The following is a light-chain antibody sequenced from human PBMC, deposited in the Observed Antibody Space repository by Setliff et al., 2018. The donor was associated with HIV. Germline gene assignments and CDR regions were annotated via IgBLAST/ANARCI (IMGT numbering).Light chain of an antibody. CDR2: AAS. V-gene: IGKV3-15*01. Sequence: TLSVSPGESATLSCRASQNIAIYLAWYQQKPGQAPRLLISAASTRATGIPVRFSGSGSGTEFTLTISSLQSEDFGIYYCQQYKNWPRTFGQGTKVDIK. J-gene: IGKJ1*01. CDR3: QQYKNWPRT. CDR1: QNIAIY.